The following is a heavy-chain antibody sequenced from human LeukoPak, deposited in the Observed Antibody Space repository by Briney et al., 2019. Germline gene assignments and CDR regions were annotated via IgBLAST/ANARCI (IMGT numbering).Heavy chain of an antibody. CDR2: IYPGDSDT. CDR3: ARLSLSDYYDFWSGTFDY. J-gene: IGHJ4*02. V-gene: IGHV5-51*01. D-gene: IGHD3-3*01. CDR1: GYSFTSYW. Sequence: GESVKIPCKGSGYSFTSYWIGWVRQMPGKGLEWMGIIYPGDSDTRYSPSFQGQVTISADKSISTAYLQWSSLKASDTAMYYCARLSLSDYYDFWSGTFDYWGQGTLVTVSS.